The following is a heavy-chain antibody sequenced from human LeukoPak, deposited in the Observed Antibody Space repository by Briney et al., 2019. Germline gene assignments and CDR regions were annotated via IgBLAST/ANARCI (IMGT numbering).Heavy chain of an antibody. CDR3: ARHMPPPVFGVVIAPYYYYYGMDV. CDR2: IYYSGST. J-gene: IGHJ6*02. D-gene: IGHD3-3*01. V-gene: IGHV4-59*08. Sequence: PSETLSLTCTVSGGSISGYFWSWVRQPPGRGLEWIAYIYYSGSTNYNPSLKSRVTISVDTSKNQFSLKLSSVTAADTAVYYCARHMPPPVFGVVIAPYYYYYGMDVWGQGTAVTVSS. CDR1: GGSISGYF.